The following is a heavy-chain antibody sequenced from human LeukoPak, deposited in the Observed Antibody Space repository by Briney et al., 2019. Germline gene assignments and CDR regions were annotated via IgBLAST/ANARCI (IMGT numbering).Heavy chain of an antibody. CDR1: GFTFSSYG. V-gene: IGHV3-30*02. D-gene: IGHD3/OR15-3a*01. CDR2: IQSDGRNK. Sequence: AGRSLRLSCAASGFTFSSYGMHWVRHTPGKGLEWVAFIQSDGRNKYYADSVRGRFTIPRDNSKNTVYLQMNSLRAEDTAVFYCAKDRWTGFSAIDYWGQGTLVTVSS. J-gene: IGHJ4*02. CDR3: AKDRWTGFSAIDY.